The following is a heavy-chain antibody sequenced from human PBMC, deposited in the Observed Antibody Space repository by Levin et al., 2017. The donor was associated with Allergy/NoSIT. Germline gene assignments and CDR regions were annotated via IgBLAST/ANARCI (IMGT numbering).Heavy chain of an antibody. Sequence: SVKVSCKASGGTFSNYAFTWVRQAPGQGLEWMGGIIPFFGFTYYQQKLQGRVTIIADDSTSTVYLELSSLRSEDTAIYYCAKSINDEYCSGGNCFSGMDVWGQGTTVTVSS. CDR2: IIPFFGFT. V-gene: IGHV1-69*13. J-gene: IGHJ6*02. CDR1: GGTFSNYA. CDR3: AKSINDEYCSGGNCFSGMDV. D-gene: IGHD2-15*01.